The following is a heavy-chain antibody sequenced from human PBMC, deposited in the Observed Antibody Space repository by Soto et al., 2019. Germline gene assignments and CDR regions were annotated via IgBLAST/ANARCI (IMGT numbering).Heavy chain of an antibody. J-gene: IGHJ5*02. CDR2: IYYSGSN. Sequence: SETLSLTGTVSGGSISGYYWSWIRQPRGKGLEWIGYIYYSGSNNYNPSLKSRVTISVDTSKNHFSLKLSPVTAADTAVYYCSRDRGYCRSTSWQHKWFDPWGQGTLVTVSS. V-gene: IGHV4-59*12. CDR3: SRDRGYCRSTSWQHKWFDP. CDR1: GGSISGYY. D-gene: IGHD2-2*01.